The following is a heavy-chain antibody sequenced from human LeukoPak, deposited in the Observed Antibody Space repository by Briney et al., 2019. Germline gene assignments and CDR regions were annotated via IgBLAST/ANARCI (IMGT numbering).Heavy chain of an antibody. D-gene: IGHD5-18*01. V-gene: IGHV1-69*13. Sequence: SVKVSCKASGGTFSSYAISWVRQAPGQRLEWMGGIIPIFGTANYAQKFQGRVTITADESTSTAYMELSSLRSEDTAVYYCASPGGYSYGPTTFDYWGQGTLVTVSS. CDR1: GGTFSSYA. CDR3: ASPGGYSYGPTTFDY. CDR2: IIPIFGTA. J-gene: IGHJ4*02.